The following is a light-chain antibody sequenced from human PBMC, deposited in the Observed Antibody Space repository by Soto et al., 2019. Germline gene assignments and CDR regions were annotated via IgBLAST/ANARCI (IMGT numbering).Light chain of an antibody. V-gene: IGKV2-28*01. Sequence: DSVMTQSPVSLSVAPGEPASISCRSSQSLLHSNGNTYLDWYRQKPGQSPQLLIYLVSNRASGVPDKFSGSGSGTDFTLRISRVEAEDVGVYYCMQGSQTLTFGGGTKVDIK. CDR2: LVS. CDR1: QSLLHSNGNTY. CDR3: MQGSQTLT. J-gene: IGKJ4*01.